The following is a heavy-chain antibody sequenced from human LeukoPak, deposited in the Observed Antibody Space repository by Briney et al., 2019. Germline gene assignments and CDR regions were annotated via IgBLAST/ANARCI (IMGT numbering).Heavy chain of an antibody. CDR3: ASLGTSLAVTKRAY. D-gene: IGHD4-17*01. Sequence: PGGSLRLSCAASGFTFSSYEMNWVRQAPGKGLEWVSYISSSGSTIYYADSVKGRFTISRDNAKSSLYLQMNSLRAEDTAVYYCASLGTSLAVTKRAYWGQGTLVTVSS. J-gene: IGHJ4*02. V-gene: IGHV3-48*03. CDR1: GFTFSSYE. CDR2: ISSSGSTI.